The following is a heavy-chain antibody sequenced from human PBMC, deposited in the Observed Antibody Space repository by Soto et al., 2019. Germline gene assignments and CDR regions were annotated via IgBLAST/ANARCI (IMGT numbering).Heavy chain of an antibody. V-gene: IGHV3-30-3*01. J-gene: IGHJ6*02. CDR3: ARARSYGDYYYYYGMDV. CDR1: GGSISSSN. CDR2: ISYDGSNK. D-gene: IGHD4-17*01. Sequence: LSLTCAVSGGSISSSNWWSWVRQPPGKGLEWVAVISYDGSNKYYADSVKGRFTISRDNSKNTLYLQMNSLRAEDTAVYYCARARSYGDYYYYYGMDVWGQGTTVTVSS.